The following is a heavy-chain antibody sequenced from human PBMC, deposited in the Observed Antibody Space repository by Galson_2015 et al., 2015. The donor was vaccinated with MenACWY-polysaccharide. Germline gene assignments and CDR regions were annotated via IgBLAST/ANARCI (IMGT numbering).Heavy chain of an antibody. CDR3: ARGHYGLDV. J-gene: IGHJ6*02. CDR1: GFSLGGWH. V-gene: IGHV3-11*01. Sequence: SLRLSCAASGFSLGGWHMSWIRQAPGKGLEWLSYIDKSGDSIYYADSVKGRFTISRDNARNSLYLQVDRLEAEDTAIYYCARGHYGLDVWGQGTTVTVSS. CDR2: IDKSGDSI.